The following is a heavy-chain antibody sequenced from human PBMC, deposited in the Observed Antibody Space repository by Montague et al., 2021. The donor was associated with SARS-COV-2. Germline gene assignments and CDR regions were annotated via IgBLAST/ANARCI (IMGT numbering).Heavy chain of an antibody. D-gene: IGHD2-21*01. Sequence: SLRLSCAASGFTFSSYAMSWVRQAPGKGLEWVSGIRGSGSSTNCADSVKGRFTISRDNSKNTLYLQMNSLRAEDTAVYYCARYWGTHLGENWFDPWGQGTLVTVSS. CDR2: IRGSGSST. J-gene: IGHJ5*02. CDR3: ARYWGTHLGENWFDP. V-gene: IGHV3-23*01. CDR1: GFTFSSYA.